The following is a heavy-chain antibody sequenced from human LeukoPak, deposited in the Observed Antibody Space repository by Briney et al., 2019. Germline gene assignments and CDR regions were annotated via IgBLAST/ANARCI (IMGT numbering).Heavy chain of an antibody. V-gene: IGHV3-48*03. Sequence: PGGSLRLFCAASGFTFSSYEMNWVRQAPGKGLEWVSYISSSGSTIYYADSVKGRFTISRDNAKNSLYLQMNSLRAEDTAVYYCARGPTYYDFWSGQYPTGYIDYWGQGTLVTVSS. CDR2: ISSSGSTI. D-gene: IGHD3-3*01. J-gene: IGHJ4*02. CDR1: GFTFSSYE. CDR3: ARGPTYYDFWSGQYPTGYIDY.